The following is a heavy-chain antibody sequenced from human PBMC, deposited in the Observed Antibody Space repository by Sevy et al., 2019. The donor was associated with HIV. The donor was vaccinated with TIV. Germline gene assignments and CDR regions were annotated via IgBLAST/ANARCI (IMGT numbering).Heavy chain of an antibody. CDR2: IYTSGST. J-gene: IGHJ6*02. CDR1: GGSISSYY. D-gene: IGHD2-15*01. Sequence: SETLSLTCTVSGGSISSYYWSWIRQPAGKGLEWIGRIYTSGSTNYNPSLKNRVTMSVDTSKNQFSLKLSSVTAADTAVYYCARDLVVVAATHYYYYYGMDVWGQGTTVTVSS. V-gene: IGHV4-4*07. CDR3: ARDLVVVAATHYYYYYGMDV.